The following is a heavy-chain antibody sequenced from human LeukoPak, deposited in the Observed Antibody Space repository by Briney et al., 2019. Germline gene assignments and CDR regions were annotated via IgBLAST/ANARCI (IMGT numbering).Heavy chain of an antibody. D-gene: IGHD3-9*01. Sequence: GGSLRLSCAASGFTFSSYAMSWVRQAPGKGLEWVSAISGSGGSTYYADSVKGRFTISRDNPKNTLYLQMNSLRAEDTAVYYCAKDLDYDILTGYSSWGQGTLVTVSS. CDR3: AKDLDYDILTGYSS. CDR2: ISGSGGST. CDR1: GFTFSSYA. J-gene: IGHJ4*02. V-gene: IGHV3-23*01.